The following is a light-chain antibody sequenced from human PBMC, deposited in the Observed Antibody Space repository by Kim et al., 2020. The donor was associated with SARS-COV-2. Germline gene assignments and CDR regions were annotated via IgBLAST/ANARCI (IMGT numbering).Light chain of an antibody. V-gene: IGLV2-23*02. J-gene: IGLJ2*01. CDR2: EVS. CDR1: SSDVGGYNL. CDR3: CSNAGSSTFLV. Sequence: SFTTSCTGTSSDVGGYNLVSWYQQHPGKAPKQMIYEVSKRPSGVFNRCSGAKTGNTAALTITGGQAEDEADDYCCSNAGSSTFLVFGGGTQLTVL.